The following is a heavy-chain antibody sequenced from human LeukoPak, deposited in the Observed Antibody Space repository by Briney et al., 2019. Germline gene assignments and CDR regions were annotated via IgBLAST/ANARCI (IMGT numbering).Heavy chain of an antibody. J-gene: IGHJ6*03. CDR1: GYTFTGYY. CDR2: INPNSGGT. Sequence: ASVKVSCKASGYTFTGYYMHWVRQAPGQGLEWMGWINPNSGGTNYAQKFQGRVTMTRDTSIGTAYMELSRLRSDDTAVYYCARGFPPTYYYYMDVWGKGTAVTVSS. CDR3: ARGFPPTYYYYMDV. V-gene: IGHV1-2*02. D-gene: IGHD3-3*01.